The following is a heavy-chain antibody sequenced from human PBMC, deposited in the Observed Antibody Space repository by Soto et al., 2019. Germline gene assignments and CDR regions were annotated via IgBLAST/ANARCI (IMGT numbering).Heavy chain of an antibody. CDR3: AGTTSHHWLYMDV. CDR2: TYYRSRWYN. Sequence: TLSLTCAISEDSVSGNSAAWNWIRLSPSRGLEWLARTYYRSRWYNDYAVSVRSRITVNADTSKNQFSLQLTSVTPEDTAIYYCAGTTSHHWLYMDVWGRGTTVTVSS. V-gene: IGHV6-1*01. J-gene: IGHJ6*03. D-gene: IGHD1-1*01. CDR1: EDSVSGNSAA.